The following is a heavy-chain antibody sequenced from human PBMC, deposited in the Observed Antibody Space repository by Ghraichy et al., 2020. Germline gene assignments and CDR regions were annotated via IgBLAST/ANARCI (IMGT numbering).Heavy chain of an antibody. CDR2: ISGSGSTT. D-gene: IGHD5-18*01. V-gene: IGHV3-48*03. Sequence: GGSLRLSCAVSGFTLTKYEMTWVRQALGKGLEWVSYISGSGSTTYYADSVKGRFTSSRDKAKNLLYLQMNNLRAEDTATYYCARVDVPEAMSAFDYWGQGALVAVSS. CDR3: ARVDVPEAMSAFDY. CDR1: GFTLTKYE. J-gene: IGHJ4*02.